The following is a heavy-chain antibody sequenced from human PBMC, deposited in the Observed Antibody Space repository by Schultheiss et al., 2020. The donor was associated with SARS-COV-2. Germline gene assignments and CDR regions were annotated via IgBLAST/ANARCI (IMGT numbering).Heavy chain of an antibody. CDR2: IYYSGST. CDR1: GGSISSSSYY. Sequence: SQTLSLTCTVSGGSISSSSYYWGWIRQPPGKGLEWIGSIYYSGSTYYNPSLKSRVTISVDTSKNQFSLKLSSVTAADTAVYYCARSIAARPVCWFDPWGQGTLVTVSS. D-gene: IGHD6-6*01. V-gene: IGHV4-39*01. CDR3: ARSIAARPVCWFDP. J-gene: IGHJ5*02.